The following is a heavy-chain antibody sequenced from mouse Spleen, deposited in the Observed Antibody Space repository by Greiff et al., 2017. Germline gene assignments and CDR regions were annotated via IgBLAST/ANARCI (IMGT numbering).Heavy chain of an antibody. Sequence: EVQLVESGPGLVKPSQSLSLTCSVTGYSITSGYYWNWIRQFPGNKLEWMGYISYDGSNNYNPSLKNRISITRDTSKNQFFLKLNSVTTEDTATYYCASLLRLRWYFDVWGAGTTVTVSS. J-gene: IGHJ1*01. D-gene: IGHD1-2*01. CDR3: ASLLRLRWYFDV. CDR2: ISYDGSN. V-gene: IGHV3-6*01. CDR1: GYSITSGYY.